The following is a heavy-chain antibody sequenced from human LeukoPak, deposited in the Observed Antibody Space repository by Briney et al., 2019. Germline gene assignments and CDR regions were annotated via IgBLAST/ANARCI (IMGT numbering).Heavy chain of an antibody. CDR1: GYTFTRYY. CDR2: INPSGGST. V-gene: IGHV1-46*01. J-gene: IGHJ3*02. Sequence: ASVKVSCKASGYTFTRYYMHWVRQAPGQGLEWMGIINPSGGSTNYAQKFQGRVTMTRDTSTSTVYMELSSLRSEDTAVYYCAREEAVGAKFRHAFDIWGQGTMVTVSS. D-gene: IGHD1-26*01. CDR3: AREEAVGAKFRHAFDI.